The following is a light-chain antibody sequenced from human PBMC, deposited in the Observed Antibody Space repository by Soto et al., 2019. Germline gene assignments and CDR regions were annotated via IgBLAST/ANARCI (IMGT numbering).Light chain of an antibody. V-gene: IGLV2-14*01. Sequence: QSVLTQHASVSGSPGQSIAISCTGTSSEVGTYDYVSWYQQYPDKAPKLIIYEVTQRPSGVSNRCSGSKSGNTASLTISGLQADDEADYYCSSHTSVNTRVFGTGTKVTVL. CDR3: SSHTSVNTRV. CDR2: EVT. CDR1: SSEVGTYDY. J-gene: IGLJ1*01.